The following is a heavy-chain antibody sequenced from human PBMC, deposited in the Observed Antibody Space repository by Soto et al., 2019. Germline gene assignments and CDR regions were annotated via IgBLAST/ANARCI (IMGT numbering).Heavy chain of an antibody. V-gene: IGHV4-34*01. D-gene: IGHD6-19*01. Sequence: LSLTCAVYGGSFSGYYWSWIRQPPGKGLEWIGEINHSGSTNYNPSLKSRVTISVDTSKNQFSLKLSSVTAADTAVYYCARGWSAVAGTWYYYYYGMDVWGQGTTVTVSS. CDR1: GGSFSGYY. CDR2: INHSGST. CDR3: ARGWSAVAGTWYYYYYGMDV. J-gene: IGHJ6*02.